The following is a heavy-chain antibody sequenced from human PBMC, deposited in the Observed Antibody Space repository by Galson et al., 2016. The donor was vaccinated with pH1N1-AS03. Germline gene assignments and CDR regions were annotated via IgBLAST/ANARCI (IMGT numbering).Heavy chain of an antibody. CDR3: ARGWLASGFDY. V-gene: IGHV6-1*01. Sequence: CAISGDSVSVNSGGWNWIRQSPSRGLEWLGRTYYNSKWFFDYAISVRSRITINSDISKNQFSLQLNSVTPEDTALYYRARGWLASGFDYWGQGTQVTVSS. CDR2: TYYNSKWFF. J-gene: IGHJ4*02. D-gene: IGHD5-12*01. CDR1: GDSVSVNSGG.